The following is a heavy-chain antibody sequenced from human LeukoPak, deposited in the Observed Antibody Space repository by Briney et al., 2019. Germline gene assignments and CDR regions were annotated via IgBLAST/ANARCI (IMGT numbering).Heavy chain of an antibody. CDR2: IYSGGST. V-gene: IGHV3-53*01. Sequence: GGSLRLSCAASGFTVSSNYMSWVRQAPGKGLEWVSVIYSGGSTYYADSVKGRFTISRDNSKNTLYLQMNSLRAEDTAVYYCARGLYYYGSGSYSYFDYWGQGTLVTVSS. J-gene: IGHJ4*02. CDR3: ARGLYYYGSGSYSYFDY. CDR1: GFTVSSNY. D-gene: IGHD3-10*01.